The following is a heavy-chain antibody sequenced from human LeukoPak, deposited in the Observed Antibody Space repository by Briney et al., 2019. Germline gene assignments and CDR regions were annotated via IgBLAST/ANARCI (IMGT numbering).Heavy chain of an antibody. V-gene: IGHV1-2*02. D-gene: IGHD2-8*01. CDR1: GYTFTGYY. Sequence: ASVKVSCKASGYTFTGYYMHWVRQAPGQGLEWMGWINPNSGGTNYAQKFQGRVTMTRDTSISTAHMELSRLRSDDTAVYYCAREGVLMVYAPFDYWGQGTLVTVSS. CDR3: AREGVLMVYAPFDY. J-gene: IGHJ4*02. CDR2: INPNSGGT.